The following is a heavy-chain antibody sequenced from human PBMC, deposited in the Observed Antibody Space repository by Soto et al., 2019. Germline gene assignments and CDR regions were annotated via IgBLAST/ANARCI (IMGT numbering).Heavy chain of an antibody. CDR2: IGTAGDT. V-gene: IGHV3-13*01. CDR1: GFPFSNYY. CDR3: ARGPTEYCSGGSCYRDGAFDI. D-gene: IGHD2-15*01. Sequence: GECLKISCVASGFPFSNYYMDWVRQAPGKGLEWVSAIGTAGDTYYPGSVKGRFTISRENAKNSLYLQMNSLRAGDTAVYYCARGPTEYCSGGSCYRDGAFDIWGQGTMVTVSS. J-gene: IGHJ3*02.